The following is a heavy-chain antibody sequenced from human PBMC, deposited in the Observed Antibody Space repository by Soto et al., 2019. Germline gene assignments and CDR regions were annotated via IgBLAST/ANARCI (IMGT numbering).Heavy chain of an antibody. Sequence: QVQLVQSGAEVREPGASVKVSCKASGYSFTSLDINWVRQTTGQGLEWMGWMQPSSGRTGYAQKFQGRVTMTRDTSINTAYMELSSLTSDDTAFYYCARGVTARVYYWGQGTLVTVSS. D-gene: IGHD2-21*02. CDR1: GYSFTSLD. V-gene: IGHV1-8*01. CDR2: MQPSSGRT. CDR3: ARGVTARVYY. J-gene: IGHJ4*02.